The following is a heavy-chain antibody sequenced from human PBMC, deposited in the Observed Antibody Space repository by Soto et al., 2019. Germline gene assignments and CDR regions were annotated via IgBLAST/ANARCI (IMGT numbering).Heavy chain of an antibody. Sequence: ASVKVSCKASGGTFSSYAISWVRQAPGQGLEWMGGIIPIFGTANYAQKFQGRVTITADESTSTAYMELSSLRSEDTAVYYCARDPGYCSGGSCYSYYYYYYGMDVWGQGTTVTVSS. CDR3: ARDPGYCSGGSCYSYYYYYYGMDV. CDR1: GGTFSSYA. D-gene: IGHD2-15*01. CDR2: IIPIFGTA. J-gene: IGHJ6*02. V-gene: IGHV1-69*13.